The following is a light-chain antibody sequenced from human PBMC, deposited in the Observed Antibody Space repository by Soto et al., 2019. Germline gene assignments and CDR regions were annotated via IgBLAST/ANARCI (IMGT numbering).Light chain of an antibody. CDR3: TSWTTSTTMK. J-gene: IGLJ2*01. CDR1: SSDVGAYNY. Sequence: QSALTQPASVSGSPGQSITISCTGTSSDVGAYNYVSWYQQHPGKAPKLMIYDDNIRASGVSNRFSGSKSGNTASLTISGPQAEDEDDYYCTSWTTSTTMKFGGGTKVTVL. V-gene: IGLV2-14*01. CDR2: DDN.